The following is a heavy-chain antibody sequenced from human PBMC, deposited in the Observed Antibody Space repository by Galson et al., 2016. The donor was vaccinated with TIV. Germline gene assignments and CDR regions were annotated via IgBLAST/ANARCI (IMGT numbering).Heavy chain of an antibody. J-gene: IGHJ6*02. CDR3: ARERRHCGGNCYPSYYFGMDV. Sequence: SLRLSCAASGFTVSDNYINWVRQAPGKGLEWVSIFSNSDYTNYADSVKGRFTISRDNSKNTVYLHMSRLRAEDTAVYYCARERRHCGGNCYPSYYFGMDVWGQGTTVTVSS. V-gene: IGHV3-66*03. CDR1: GFTVSDNY. CDR2: FSNSDYT. D-gene: IGHD2-21*01.